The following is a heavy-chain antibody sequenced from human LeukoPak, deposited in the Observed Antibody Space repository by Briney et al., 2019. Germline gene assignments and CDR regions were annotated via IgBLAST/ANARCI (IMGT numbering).Heavy chain of an antibody. CDR3: AILGYGFDY. Sequence: PSETLSLTCTVSGDSISNYYWNWIRQPAGKGLEWIGRIDTSGSTNYNPSLQSRVTISVDTSKHQFSLKLTSVTAADTAVYYCAILGYGFDYWGQGTLVTVSS. D-gene: IGHD5-12*01. J-gene: IGHJ4*02. CDR2: IDTSGST. CDR1: GDSISNYY. V-gene: IGHV4-4*07.